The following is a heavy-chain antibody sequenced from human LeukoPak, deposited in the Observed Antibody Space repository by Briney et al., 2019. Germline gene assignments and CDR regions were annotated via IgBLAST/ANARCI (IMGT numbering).Heavy chain of an antibody. D-gene: IGHD3-16*01. V-gene: IGHV4-59*01. J-gene: IGHJ4*02. Sequence: SETLSLTCTVSGDSISSYFWSWFRQSPGKGLEWIGYTHYSGSTSYNPSLTSRVTVSLDTSKNQFYLKLSSVTASDTAFYYCARDQRRDYGDYFDNWGQGTQVTVSS. CDR3: ARDQRRDYGDYFDN. CDR2: THYSGST. CDR1: GDSISSYF.